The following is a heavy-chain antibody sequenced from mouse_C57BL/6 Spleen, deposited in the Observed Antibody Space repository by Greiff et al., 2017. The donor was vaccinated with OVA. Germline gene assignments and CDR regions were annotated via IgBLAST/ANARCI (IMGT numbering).Heavy chain of an antibody. CDR3: AIDLGTRYAMDY. CDR1: GFTFSSYA. J-gene: IGHJ4*01. V-gene: IGHV5-4*01. Sequence: EVHLVESGGGLVKPGGSLKLSCAASGFTFSSYAMSWVRQTPEKRLEWVATISDGGSYTYYPDNVKGRFTISRDNAKNNLYLQMSHLKSEDTATDYCAIDLGTRYAMDYWGQGTSVTVSS. D-gene: IGHD3-3*01. CDR2: ISDGGSYT.